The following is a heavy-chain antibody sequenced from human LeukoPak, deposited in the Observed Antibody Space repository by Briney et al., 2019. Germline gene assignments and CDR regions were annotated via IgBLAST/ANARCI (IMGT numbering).Heavy chain of an antibody. J-gene: IGHJ4*02. Sequence: PGGSLRLSCAASGSTFSSYAMSWVRQAPGKGLEWVSSISGSNDNTYYADSVKDRFTISRDNSKNTLSLQMNSLRAEDTAVYYCAKGRGTTVTSAADYWGQGTLVTVSS. CDR2: ISGSNDNT. CDR3: AKGRGTTVTSAADY. V-gene: IGHV3-23*01. D-gene: IGHD4-17*01. CDR1: GSTFSSYA.